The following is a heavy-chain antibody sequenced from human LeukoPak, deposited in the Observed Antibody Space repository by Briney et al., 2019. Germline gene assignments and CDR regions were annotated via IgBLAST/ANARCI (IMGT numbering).Heavy chain of an antibody. V-gene: IGHV3-48*03. CDR3: ARAPLVLQYRWWFDP. J-gene: IGHJ5*02. D-gene: IGHD5-24*01. Sequence: GGSLRLSCVASGFTFSRYEMNWFRHAPGKGLEWISYISGSGDTIYYADSVKGRFTISRDNAKNSLYLQMNSLRAEDTAVYHCARAPLVLQYRWWFDPWGQGTLVIVSS. CDR1: GFTFSRYE. CDR2: ISGSGDTI.